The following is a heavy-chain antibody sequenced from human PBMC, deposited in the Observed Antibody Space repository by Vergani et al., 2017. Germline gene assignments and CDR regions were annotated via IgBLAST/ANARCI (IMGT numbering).Heavy chain of an antibody. CDR3: AKSRGSGNQNRETDY. CDR2: VSYDGTHQ. CDR1: GFVFNSYG. J-gene: IGHJ4*02. Sequence: QVQLVESGGGIVQPGRSLRLSCAASGFVFNSYGMHWVRQAPGKGLEWVAVVSYDGTHQVYSDSVKGRFTISRDNSKNTLNLQMNSLRAEDTAVYYCAKSRGSGNQNRETDYWGQGILVTVSS. D-gene: IGHD3-16*01. V-gene: IGHV3-30*18.